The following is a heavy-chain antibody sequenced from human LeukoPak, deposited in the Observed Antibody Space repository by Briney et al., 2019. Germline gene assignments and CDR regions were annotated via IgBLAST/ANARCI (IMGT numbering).Heavy chain of an antibody. Sequence: GGSLRLSCAASGFTFSSYWMSWVRQAPGKGLEWVANIKQDGSGKYYVDSVKGRFTISRDNAKNSLYLQMNCLRAEDTAVYYCAREGVVVAATPENYWGQGTLVTVSS. CDR2: IKQDGSGK. J-gene: IGHJ4*02. V-gene: IGHV3-7*01. D-gene: IGHD2-15*01. CDR1: GFTFSSYW. CDR3: AREGVVVAATPENY.